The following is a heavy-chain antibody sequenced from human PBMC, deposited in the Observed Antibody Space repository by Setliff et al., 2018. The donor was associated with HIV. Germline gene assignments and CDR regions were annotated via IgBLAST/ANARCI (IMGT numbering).Heavy chain of an antibody. CDR2: IYYSGST. CDR1: GNSINSGGYY. V-gene: IGHV4-39*01. Sequence: SETLSLTCTVSGNSINSGGYYWSWIRQPPGKGLEWIGSIYYSGSTYYNPSLKSRVTISVDTSRKQFSLRLSSVTATDTAFYYCARHPNEEAQRNYKFGSWGQGTLVTVSS. CDR3: ARHPNEEAQRNYKFGS. J-gene: IGHJ4*02. D-gene: IGHD1-7*01.